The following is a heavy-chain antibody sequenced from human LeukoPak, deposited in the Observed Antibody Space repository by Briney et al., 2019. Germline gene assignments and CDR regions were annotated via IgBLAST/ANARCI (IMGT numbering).Heavy chain of an antibody. CDR1: GYTFTSYG. Sequence: GASVKVSCKASGYTFTSYGISWVRQAPGQGLEWMGWISAYNGNTNYAQKLQGRVTMTTDTSTSTAYMELRSLRSDDTAVYYCAREGYCSSTSCPKDIDYWGQRTLVTVSS. V-gene: IGHV1-18*01. CDR3: AREGYCSSTSCPKDIDY. CDR2: ISAYNGNT. J-gene: IGHJ4*02. D-gene: IGHD2-2*01.